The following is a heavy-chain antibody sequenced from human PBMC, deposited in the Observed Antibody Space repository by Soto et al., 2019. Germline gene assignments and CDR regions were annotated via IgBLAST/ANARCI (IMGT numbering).Heavy chain of an antibody. CDR1: VFTFSDYD. CDR3: ARERARVFDA. Sequence: GGSLRLSCAASVFTFSDYDMSWIRQAPGKGLEWLSYISISGGTIYYADSVKGRFSISRDNAKNSLYLQLSSLRAEDTAVYFCARERARVFDAWGQGTMVTVSS. V-gene: IGHV3-11*01. CDR2: ISISGGTI. J-gene: IGHJ5*02.